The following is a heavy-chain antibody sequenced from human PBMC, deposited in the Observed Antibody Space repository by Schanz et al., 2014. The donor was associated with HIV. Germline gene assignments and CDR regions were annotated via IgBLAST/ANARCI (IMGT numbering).Heavy chain of an antibody. V-gene: IGHV1-69*01. D-gene: IGHD6-13*01. CDR3: ARDSPVAAGTLDY. J-gene: IGHJ4*02. CDR1: GGTFSNYA. Sequence: QVHLVQSGAEVKKPGSSVKVSCKASGGTFSNYAMTWVRQAPGQGLEWMGGIIPLFGTSNYAQKFQGRATITADESTSTAYMELSSLRSEDTAVYYCARDSPVAAGTLDYWGQGTLVTVSS. CDR2: IIPLFGTS.